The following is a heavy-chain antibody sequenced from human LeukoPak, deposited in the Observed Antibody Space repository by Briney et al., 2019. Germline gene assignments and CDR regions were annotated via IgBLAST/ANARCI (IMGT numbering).Heavy chain of an antibody. CDR2: ISAYNGNT. CDR1: GYTFTSYG. CDR3: ARDQLWFGELLYRFDY. D-gene: IGHD3-10*01. J-gene: IGHJ4*02. Sequence: GASVKVSCKASGYTFTSYGISWVRQAPGQGLEWMGWISAYNGNTNYAQKLQGRVTMTTDTSTSTAYMELRSLRSDDTAVYYCARDQLWFGELLYRFDYWGQGTLVTVSS. V-gene: IGHV1-18*04.